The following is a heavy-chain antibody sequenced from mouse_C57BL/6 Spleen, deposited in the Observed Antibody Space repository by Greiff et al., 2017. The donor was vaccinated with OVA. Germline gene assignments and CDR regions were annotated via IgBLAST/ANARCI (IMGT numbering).Heavy chain of an antibody. J-gene: IGHJ2*01. V-gene: IGHV1-52*01. Sequence: QVQLQQPGAELVRPGSSVKLSCKASGYTFTSYWMHWVKQRPIQGLEWIGNIDPSDSETHYNQKFKDKATLTVDKSSSTAYMQLSSLTSEDAAVYYCARGGELRLFDYWGQGTTRTVSS. D-gene: IGHD3-2*02. CDR3: ARGGELRLFDY. CDR2: IDPSDSET. CDR1: GYTFTSYW.